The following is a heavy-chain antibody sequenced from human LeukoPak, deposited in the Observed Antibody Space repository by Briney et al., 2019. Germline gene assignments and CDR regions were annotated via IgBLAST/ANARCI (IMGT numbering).Heavy chain of an antibody. CDR2: ISYDGSNK. V-gene: IGHV3-30-3*01. D-gene: IGHD5-24*01. J-gene: IGHJ4*02. Sequence: GRSLRLSCAASGFTFSDFGMYWVRQAPGKGLEWVPVISYDGSNKYHADSVKGRFTISRDNSKNTLYLQMNSLRLEDTAVYYCARDKYGYNTPIDYWGQGTLVTVSS. CDR3: ARDKYGYNTPIDY. CDR1: GFTFSDFG.